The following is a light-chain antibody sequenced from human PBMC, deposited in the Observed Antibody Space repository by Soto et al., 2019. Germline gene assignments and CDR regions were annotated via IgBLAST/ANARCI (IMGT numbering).Light chain of an antibody. V-gene: IGKV1-39*01. J-gene: IGKJ4*01. CDR3: QQSYNSPLT. CDR2: AAS. CDR1: QSISTY. Sequence: DIQMTQSPSFLSASIGDRVTITCRASQSISTYLNWYQQKPGKAPKLLIFAASSLQTGVPSRFNGNGSVTDYTLTISSLQPEDFATYDCQQSYNSPLTFGGGTKVDIK.